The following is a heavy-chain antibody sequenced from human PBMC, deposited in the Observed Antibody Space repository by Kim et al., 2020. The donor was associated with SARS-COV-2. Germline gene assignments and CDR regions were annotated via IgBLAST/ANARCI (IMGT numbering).Heavy chain of an antibody. V-gene: IGHV3-21*01. CDR2: ISSSSSYI. CDR1: GFTFSSYS. J-gene: IGHJ6*02. CDR3: ARDLGYYGSGSYYRNSYYGMDV. Sequence: GGSLRLSCAASGFTFSSYSMNWVRQAPGKGLEWVSSISSSSSYIYYADSVKGRFTISRDNAKNSLYLQMNSLRAEDTAVYYCARDLGYYGSGSYYRNSYYGMDVWGQGTTVTVSS. D-gene: IGHD3-10*01.